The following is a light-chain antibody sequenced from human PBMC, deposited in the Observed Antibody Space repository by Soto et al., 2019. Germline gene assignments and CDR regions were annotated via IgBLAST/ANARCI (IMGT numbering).Light chain of an antibody. CDR2: GAS. J-gene: IGKJ1*01. CDR1: QSVSST. Sequence: EIVMTQSPATLSVSPGERATLSCRASQSVSSTFAWYQQKPGQAPRLLIYGASNRATGIPARFSGSGSGTEFTLTISSLQSEDFAVYYCQQYNNWPRTFGQGTKGDIK. CDR3: QQYNNWPRT. V-gene: IGKV3-15*01.